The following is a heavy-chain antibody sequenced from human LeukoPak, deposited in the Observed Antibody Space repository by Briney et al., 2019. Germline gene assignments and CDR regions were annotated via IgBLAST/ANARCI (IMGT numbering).Heavy chain of an antibody. Sequence: SETLSLTCAVYGGSFSEYYWTWIRQPPGKGLEWIGQINHSGTTNYNPSLKSRVSMSVDTSKNQFSLRLSAVTAADTAVYYCATSGATTVATWGGTWFDPWGQGILVTVSS. CDR1: GGSFSEYY. CDR2: INHSGTT. J-gene: IGHJ5*02. V-gene: IGHV4-34*01. D-gene: IGHD4-23*01. CDR3: ATSGATTVATWGGTWFDP.